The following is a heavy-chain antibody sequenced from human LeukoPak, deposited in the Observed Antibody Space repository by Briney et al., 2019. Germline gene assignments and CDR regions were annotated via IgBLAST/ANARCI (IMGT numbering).Heavy chain of an antibody. CDR1: GFTFDDYA. J-gene: IGHJ6*03. Sequence: SLRLSCAASGFTFDDYAMHWVRLAPGKGLEWVSGISWNSGSIGYADSVKGRFTISRDNAKNSLYLQMNSLRAEDMALYYCAKSGSLDYMDVWGKGTTVTVSS. CDR3: AKSGSLDYMDV. V-gene: IGHV3-9*03. CDR2: ISWNSGSI. D-gene: IGHD6-25*01.